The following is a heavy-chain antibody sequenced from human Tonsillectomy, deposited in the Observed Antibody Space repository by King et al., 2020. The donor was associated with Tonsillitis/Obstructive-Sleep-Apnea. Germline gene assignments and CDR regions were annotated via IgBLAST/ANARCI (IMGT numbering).Heavy chain of an antibody. V-gene: IGHV2-5*02. CDR3: AHLVVPPSQGDYYMDV. CDR1: GFSLSTSAVG. D-gene: IGHD2-2*01. CDR2: IYWDDDK. Sequence: TLKESGPTLVKPTQTLTLTFTFSGFSLSTSAVGVGWIRQPPGKALEWLALIYWDDDKRYSPSLKCRLTITKDTSKNQVALTMTNMHPVDTATYYCAHLVVPPSQGDYYMDVWGKGTTVTVSS. J-gene: IGHJ6*03.